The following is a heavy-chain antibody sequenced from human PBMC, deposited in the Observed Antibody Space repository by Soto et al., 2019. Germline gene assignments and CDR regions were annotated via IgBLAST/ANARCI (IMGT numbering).Heavy chain of an antibody. CDR2: IIPVLGIT. CDR1: GGTFNNYP. Sequence: QVQLVQSGAEVKKPGSSVNVSCKASGGTFNNYPLTWVRQAPGQGLAWMGRIIPVLGITHYSQKYQGRLTMTADNSTTPAYMGLSSLRSEDTAIYYCARETNTWKGGIDYWGQGTLVTVSS. V-gene: IGHV1-69*04. D-gene: IGHD1-1*01. J-gene: IGHJ4*02. CDR3: ARETNTWKGGIDY.